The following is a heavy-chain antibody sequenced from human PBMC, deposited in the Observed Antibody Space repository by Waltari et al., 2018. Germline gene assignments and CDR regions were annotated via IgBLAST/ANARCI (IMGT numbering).Heavy chain of an antibody. V-gene: IGHV3-9*01. J-gene: IGHJ5*01. CDR3: VRDDYSSCRYNTPHWIDS. Sequence: EVKLVESGGGLVQPGRSLRLSCAASGFRFDDYGMYWVRQVPGKGLDCVSGIGLKCVATAYADSVKCRFTMSRDNAKNIVYLQINSLRVEDTALYYCVRDDYSSCRYNTPHWIDSGGQGNMVTVSS. D-gene: IGHD3-10*01. CDR2: IGLKCVAT. CDR1: GFRFDDYG.